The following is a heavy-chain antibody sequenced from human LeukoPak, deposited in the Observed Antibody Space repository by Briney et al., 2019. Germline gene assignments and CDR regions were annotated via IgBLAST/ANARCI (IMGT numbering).Heavy chain of an antibody. Sequence: SVKVSCKASGGTFSSYAISWVRQAPGQGLEWMGGIIPIFGTANYAQKFQGRVTITADESTSTAYMELSSLRSEDTAVCYCARDRANCSSTSCYVRWVGWFDPWGQGTLVTVSS. V-gene: IGHV1-69*01. CDR2: IIPIFGTA. J-gene: IGHJ5*02. D-gene: IGHD2-2*01. CDR3: ARDRANCSSTSCYVRWVGWFDP. CDR1: GGTFSSYA.